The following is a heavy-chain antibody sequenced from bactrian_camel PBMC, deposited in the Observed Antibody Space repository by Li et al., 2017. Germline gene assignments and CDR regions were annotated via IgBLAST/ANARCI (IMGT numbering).Heavy chain of an antibody. J-gene: IGHJ4*01. CDR3: VTGVVERWSQFDY. CDR2: VNKDGTRT. D-gene: IGHD3*01. V-gene: IGHV3S9*01. Sequence: HVQLVESGGGSVQAGGSLRLSCAASGFTFDANAMGWIRQAPDKGLEWVSRVNKDGTRTYYSDAVKGRFTVSRDNAKNTVYLQMDNLKSEDTALYYCVTGVVERWSQFDYWGQGTQVTVSS. CDR1: GFTFDANA.